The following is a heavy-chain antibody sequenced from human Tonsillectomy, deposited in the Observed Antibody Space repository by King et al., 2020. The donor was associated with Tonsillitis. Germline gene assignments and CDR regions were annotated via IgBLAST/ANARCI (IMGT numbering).Heavy chain of an antibody. Sequence: VQLVESGGGVVQPGRSLRLSCAASGFSFSRYAMHWVRQAPGKGLEWVAVTSYDGSNKYYADSVKGRFTISRDNSKNTLYLRMNSLRAEDRAVYYCASTSDALDSWGQGTLVTVPA. CDR2: TSYDGSNK. CDR3: ASTSDALDS. CDR1: GFSFSRYA. J-gene: IGHJ4*02. V-gene: IGHV3-30*01. D-gene: IGHD2-2*01.